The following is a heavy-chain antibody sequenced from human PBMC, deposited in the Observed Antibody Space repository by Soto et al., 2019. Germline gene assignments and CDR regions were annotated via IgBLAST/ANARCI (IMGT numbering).Heavy chain of an antibody. CDR1: GFSLSTRALG. CDR2: IYWSDDK. CDR3: AHRHDLRAFDI. V-gene: IGHV2-5*01. D-gene: IGHD3-16*01. J-gene: IGHJ3*02. Sequence: SGPTLVNPTQTLTLTCTFSGFSLSTRALGVGWIRQPPGKALEWLALIYWSDDKRYSPSLKNRLTITKDTSNNRVVLTMTNMDPVDTATYYCAHRHDLRAFDIWGQGTMVTVSS.